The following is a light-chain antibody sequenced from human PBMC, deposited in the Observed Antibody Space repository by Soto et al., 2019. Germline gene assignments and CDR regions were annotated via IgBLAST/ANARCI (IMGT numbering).Light chain of an antibody. CDR1: PTISRW. Sequence: DIQMTQSPSTLSASVGDRVTITCRASPTISRWMAWYQQKPERAPKLLIYKASSLQSGVPSRFSGSGSGTEFTLTISSLQPDDFATYYCQQYSSYFWTFGQGTKVEIK. V-gene: IGKV1-5*03. CDR2: KAS. CDR3: QQYSSYFWT. J-gene: IGKJ1*01.